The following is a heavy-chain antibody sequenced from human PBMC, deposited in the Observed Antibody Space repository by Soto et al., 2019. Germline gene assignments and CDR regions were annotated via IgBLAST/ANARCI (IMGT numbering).Heavy chain of an antibody. J-gene: IGHJ6*03. CDR2: IYPGDSDT. V-gene: IGHV5-51*01. CDR1: GYRFTSYW. D-gene: IGHD1-1*01. Sequence: PGESLKISCKGSGYRFTSYWIGWVRQKPGKGLEWMGIIYPGDSDTRYSPSFQGQVTISADKSISTAYLQWSSLKASDTAMYYCARQGVGTLYYYYYMDVWGKGTTVTVSS. CDR3: ARQGVGTLYYYYYMDV.